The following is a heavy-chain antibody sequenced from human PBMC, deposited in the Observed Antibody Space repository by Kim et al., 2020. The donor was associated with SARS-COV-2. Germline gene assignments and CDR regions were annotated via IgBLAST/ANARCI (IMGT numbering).Heavy chain of an antibody. Sequence: SPDSVNGRFTITRDNSKNSLYLQMDSLRAEDTAVYYCARRAAAGYWYFDLWGRGTLVTVSS. J-gene: IGHJ2*01. V-gene: IGHV3-66*01. D-gene: IGHD6-13*01. CDR3: ARRAAAGYWYFDL.